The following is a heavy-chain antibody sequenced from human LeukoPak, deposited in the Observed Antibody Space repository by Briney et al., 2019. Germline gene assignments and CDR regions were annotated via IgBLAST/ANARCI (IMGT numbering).Heavy chain of an antibody. V-gene: IGHV4-4*07. Sequence: SETLSLTCTVSGGSLSSYYWSWIRQPAGKGLEWIGRIYTSGSTHYKPSLKRRVTMSVDTSKNKFSLKLSSVTAADTAVYYCARARRDLRYFDLYYFDYWGQGTLVTVSS. CDR3: ARARRDLRYFDLYYFDY. J-gene: IGHJ4*02. CDR1: GGSLSSYY. D-gene: IGHD3-9*01. CDR2: IYTSGST.